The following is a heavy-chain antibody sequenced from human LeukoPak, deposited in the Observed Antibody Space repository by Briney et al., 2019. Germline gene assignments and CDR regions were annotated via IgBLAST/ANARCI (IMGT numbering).Heavy chain of an antibody. CDR3: ASVHIAAAGAHDY. Sequence: GASVKVSCKASGYTFTGYYMHWVRQAPGQGLEWMGWINPNSGGTNYAQKFQGRVTMTRDTSISTAYMELSRLRSDDTAVYYCASVHIAAAGAHDYWGQGTLVTVSS. CDR1: GYTFTGYY. CDR2: INPNSGGT. D-gene: IGHD6-13*01. J-gene: IGHJ4*02. V-gene: IGHV1-2*02.